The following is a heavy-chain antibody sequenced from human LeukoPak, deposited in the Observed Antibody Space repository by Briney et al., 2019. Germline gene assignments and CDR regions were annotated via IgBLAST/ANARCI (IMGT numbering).Heavy chain of an antibody. CDR3: ARRKGGYTYGYADY. Sequence: PSETLSLTCTVSGGSISSSSYYWGWIRQPPGKGLEWIGSIYYSGSTYYNPSLKSRVTISVDTSKNQFSLRLSSVTAADTAVYFCARRKGGYTYGYADYWGQGTMVTVSS. V-gene: IGHV4-39*07. J-gene: IGHJ4*02. CDR2: IYYSGST. D-gene: IGHD5-18*01. CDR1: GGSISSSSYY.